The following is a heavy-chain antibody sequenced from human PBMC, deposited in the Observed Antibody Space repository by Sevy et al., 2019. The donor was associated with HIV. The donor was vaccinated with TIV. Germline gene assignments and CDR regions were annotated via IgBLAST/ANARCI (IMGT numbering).Heavy chain of an antibody. Sequence: GGSLRLSCATSGFKFSQYSMSLVRQAPGKGLEWVSTLSFGCGRINYADSVKGRFTISRDDSKDTVYLQMNSLRVEDTAVYFCAREGCTKPHDYWGQGTLVTVSS. V-gene: IGHV3-23*01. CDR1: GFKFSQYS. CDR3: AREGCTKPHDY. CDR2: LSFGCGRI. J-gene: IGHJ4*02. D-gene: IGHD2-8*01.